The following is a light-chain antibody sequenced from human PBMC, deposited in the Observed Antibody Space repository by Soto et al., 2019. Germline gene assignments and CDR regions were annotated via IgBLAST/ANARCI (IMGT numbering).Light chain of an antibody. V-gene: IGLV2-18*02. CDR1: SSDIGSYNR. Sequence: QSVLTQPASVSGSPGQSITISCTGTSSDIGSYNRVSWHQQPPGTAPKLIIYEVNNRPSGVPDRFSGSKSGNTASLTISGLRAEDEADYYCNSFTTSSTYVFGTGTKVTVL. CDR2: EVN. CDR3: NSFTTSSTYV. J-gene: IGLJ1*01.